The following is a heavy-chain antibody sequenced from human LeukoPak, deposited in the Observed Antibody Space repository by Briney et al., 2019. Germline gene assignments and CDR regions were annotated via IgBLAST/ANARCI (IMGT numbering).Heavy chain of an antibody. D-gene: IGHD1-1*01. CDR2: IYYSGST. V-gene: IGHV4-39*02. Sequence: SETLSLTCNVSGDSINTRSYYWAWIRQPPGKGLEWIGSIYYSGSTYYNPSLKSRVAISVDTSKNQFSLNLSSVTAADTAVYYCARDSPRTGGGGSHFDYWGQGTLVTVSS. J-gene: IGHJ4*02. CDR1: GDSINTRSYY. CDR3: ARDSPRTGGGGSHFDY.